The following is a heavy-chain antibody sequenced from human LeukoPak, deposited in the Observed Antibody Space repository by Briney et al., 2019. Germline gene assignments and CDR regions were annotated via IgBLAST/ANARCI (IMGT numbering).Heavy chain of an antibody. V-gene: IGHV4-59*01. D-gene: IGHD3-10*01. CDR3: ARGHYEFGELANWFDP. CDR2: IYYSGST. Sequence: KPSETLSLTCAGSGGSISSYYWSWIRQPPGKGLEWIGYIYYSGSTNYNPSLKSRVTISVDTSKNQFSLKLSSVTAADTAVYYCARGHYEFGELANWFDPWGQGTLVTVSS. CDR1: GGSISSYY. J-gene: IGHJ5*02.